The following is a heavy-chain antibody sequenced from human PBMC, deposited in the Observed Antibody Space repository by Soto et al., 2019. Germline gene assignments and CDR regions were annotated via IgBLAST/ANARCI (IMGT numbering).Heavy chain of an antibody. CDR3: ATDLYCSGGSCYPLNWFDP. CDR1: GYTLTELS. Sequence: ASVKVSCKVSGYTLTELSMHWVRQAPGKGLEWMGGFDPEDGETIYAQKFQGRVTMTEDTSTDTAYMELSSLRSEDTAVYYCATDLYCSGGSCYPLNWFDPWGQGTLVTVSS. V-gene: IGHV1-24*01. CDR2: FDPEDGET. J-gene: IGHJ5*02. D-gene: IGHD2-15*01.